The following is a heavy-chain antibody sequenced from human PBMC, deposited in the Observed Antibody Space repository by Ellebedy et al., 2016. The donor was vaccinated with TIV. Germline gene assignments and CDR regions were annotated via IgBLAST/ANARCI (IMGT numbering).Heavy chain of an antibody. Sequence: GESLKISCATSGFTFSSYAMSWVRQAPGKGLEWVASIQQEGTDKRYVDSVKGRFTISRDNAKNSLYLQMNALRAEDTAVYYCVRIGYNTSWNREAYWGQGTLVTVSS. CDR3: VRIGYNTSWNREAY. D-gene: IGHD5-12*01. J-gene: IGHJ4*02. CDR1: GFTFSSYA. V-gene: IGHV3-7*03. CDR2: IQQEGTDK.